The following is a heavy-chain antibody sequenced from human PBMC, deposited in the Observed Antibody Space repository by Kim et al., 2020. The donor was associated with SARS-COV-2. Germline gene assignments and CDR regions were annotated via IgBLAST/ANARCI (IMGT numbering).Heavy chain of an antibody. CDR3: ATLSGCSSTSCYSEIDY. D-gene: IGHD2-2*01. V-gene: IGHV3-30*07. J-gene: IGHJ4*02. Sequence: VKGRFTISRDNSKNTLYLQMNSLRAEYTAVYYCATLSGCSSTSCYSEIDYWGQGTLVTVSS.